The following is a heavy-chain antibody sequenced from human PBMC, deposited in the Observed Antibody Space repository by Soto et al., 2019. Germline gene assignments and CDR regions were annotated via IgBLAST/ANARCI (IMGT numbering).Heavy chain of an antibody. V-gene: IGHV1-69*12. Sequence: QVQLVQSGAEVKKPGSSVKVSCKASGGTFSSYAISWVRHAPGQGLEWLGGIIPIFGTATYAQKFQGRVKSTADESTSTAYREQRSLRPEDTAVYSGAMGPTHTWTIEYFQHWGQGTLVTGSS. J-gene: IGHJ1*01. D-gene: IGHD3-10*01. CDR3: AMGPTHTWTIEYFQH. CDR1: GGTFSSYA. CDR2: IIPIFGTA.